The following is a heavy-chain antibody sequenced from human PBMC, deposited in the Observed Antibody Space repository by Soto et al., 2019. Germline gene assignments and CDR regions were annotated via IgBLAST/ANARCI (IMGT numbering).Heavy chain of an antibody. J-gene: IGHJ6*02. CDR1: GCTFSSYA. Sequence: ASVKVFCKASGCTFSSYAIGWVRHAPGQGLEWMGGSIPIFGTANYAQKFQGRVTITADESTSTAYMELSSLRSEDTAVYYCVRAAAGTSEIASDYYYYYGMDVWGQGTTVNGSS. D-gene: IGHD6-13*01. CDR3: VRAAAGTSEIASDYYYYYGMDV. V-gene: IGHV1-69*13. CDR2: SIPIFGTA.